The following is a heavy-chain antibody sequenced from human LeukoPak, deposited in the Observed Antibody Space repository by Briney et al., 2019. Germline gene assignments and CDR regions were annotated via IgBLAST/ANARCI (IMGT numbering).Heavy chain of an antibody. V-gene: IGHV3-48*04. D-gene: IGHD1-14*01. CDR3: ARETTY. Sequence: GGSLRLSCAASGFTFSSYSMNWVRQAPGRGLEWVSYISSGGGTIYYADSVKGRFTISRDNAKNSLYLQMNSLRAEDTAVYYCARETTYWGQGTLVTVSS. CDR2: ISSGGGTI. CDR1: GFTFSSYS. J-gene: IGHJ4*02.